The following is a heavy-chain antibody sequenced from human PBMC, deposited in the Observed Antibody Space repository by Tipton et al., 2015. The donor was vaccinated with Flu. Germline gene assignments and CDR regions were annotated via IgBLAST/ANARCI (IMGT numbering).Heavy chain of an antibody. V-gene: IGHV3-48*03. CDR1: GFTFSSNE. D-gene: IGHD4-11*01. CDR2: ISSSGSTI. J-gene: IGHJ6*02. CDR3: ARYSNFGYYYYYGMDV. Sequence: SLRLSCAASGFTFSSNEVNWVRQAPGKGLEWVSYISSSGSTIYYADSVKGRFTISRDNAKNSLYLQMNSLRAEDTAVYYCARYSNFGYYYYYGMDVWGQGTTVTVSS.